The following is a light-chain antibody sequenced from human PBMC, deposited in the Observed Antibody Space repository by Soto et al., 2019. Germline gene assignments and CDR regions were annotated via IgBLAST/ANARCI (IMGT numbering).Light chain of an antibody. CDR2: LGS. Sequence: IVVTPAPSSLAVTPGEPASISCRSSWSLLPSNGQKFLDWYQQKXGQSPQXXIYLGSERASGVPEMFCSSGAGADCTRQISRVEDEDVGVDYCMQALQTAITFGQGTRLEIK. J-gene: IGKJ5*01. CDR1: WSLLPSNGQKF. V-gene: IGKV2-28*01. CDR3: MQALQTAIT.